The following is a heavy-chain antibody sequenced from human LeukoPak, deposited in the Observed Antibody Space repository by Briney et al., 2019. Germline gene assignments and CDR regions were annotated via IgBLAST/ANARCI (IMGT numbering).Heavy chain of an antibody. J-gene: IGHJ6*02. Sequence: ASVKVSCKTSGYSFNSHHVHWVRQAPGQGLEWMGWINPNSGGTNYAQKFQGWVTMTRDTSISTAYMELSRLRSDDTAVYYCARALKWHYGMDVWGQGTTVTVSS. CDR3: ARALKWHYGMDV. V-gene: IGHV1-2*04. D-gene: IGHD5-12*01. CDR2: INPNSGGT. CDR1: GYSFNSHH.